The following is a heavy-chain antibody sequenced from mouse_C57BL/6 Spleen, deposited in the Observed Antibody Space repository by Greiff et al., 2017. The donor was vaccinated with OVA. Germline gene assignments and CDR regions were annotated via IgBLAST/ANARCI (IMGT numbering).Heavy chain of an antibody. Sequence: VQLQQSGPELVKPGASVKISCKASGYSFTGYYMNWVKQSPEKSLEWIGEINPSTGGTTYNQKFKAKATLTVDKSSSTAYMQLKSLTSEDSAVYYCARREITTVVAAYYYAMDYWGQGTSVTVSS. CDR3: ARREITTVVAAYYYAMDY. V-gene: IGHV1-42*01. J-gene: IGHJ4*01. CDR2: INPSTGGT. D-gene: IGHD1-1*01. CDR1: GYSFTGYY.